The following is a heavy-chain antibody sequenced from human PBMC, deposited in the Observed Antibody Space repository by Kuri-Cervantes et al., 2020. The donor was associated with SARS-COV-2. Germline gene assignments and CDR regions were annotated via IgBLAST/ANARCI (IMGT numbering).Heavy chain of an antibody. J-gene: IGHJ4*02. D-gene: IGHD3-3*01. CDR1: GGSISSYY. CDR3: ARLGDYDFWSGFDY. Sequence: GSLRLSCTVSGGSISSYYWSWIRQPAGKGLEWIGRIYTSGSTNYNPSLKSRVTMSVDTSKNQFSLKLSSVTAADTAVYYCARLGDYDFWSGFDYWGQGTLVTVSS. V-gene: IGHV4-4*07. CDR2: IYTSGST.